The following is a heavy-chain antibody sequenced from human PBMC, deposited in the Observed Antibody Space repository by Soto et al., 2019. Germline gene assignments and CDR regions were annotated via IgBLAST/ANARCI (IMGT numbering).Heavy chain of an antibody. CDR3: ARGPSGDKVDY. V-gene: IGHV4-30-4*01. J-gene: IGHJ4*02. Sequence: SETLSLTCTVSGGSSSNNFFYWSWIRQSPDRGLEWIGHIYNGGTTFIIPSLKSRVTISVESSKTQFSLKMNSVSAADTAIYYCARGPSGDKVDYWGQG. CDR2: IYNGGTT. D-gene: IGHD5-18*01. CDR1: GGSSSNNFFY.